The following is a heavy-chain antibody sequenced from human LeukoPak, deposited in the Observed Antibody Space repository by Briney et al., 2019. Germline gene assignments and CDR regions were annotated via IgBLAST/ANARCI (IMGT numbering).Heavy chain of an antibody. CDR2: MNPNSGNT. D-gene: IGHD3-22*01. J-gene: IGHJ3*01. V-gene: IGHV1-8*01. CDR1: GYTFTSYD. Sequence: ASVKVSCKASGYTFTSYDINWVRQATGQGLEWMGWMNPNSGNTGYAQRFQGRVTMTRDTPISTSYTELSGLRSDDTAVYYCARGGGYYDSSGKYYIDALDLWGQGTMVTVSS. CDR3: ARGGGYYDSSGKYYIDALDL.